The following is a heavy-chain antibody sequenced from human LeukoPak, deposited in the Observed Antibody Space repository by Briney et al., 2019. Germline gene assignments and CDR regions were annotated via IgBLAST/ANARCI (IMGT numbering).Heavy chain of an antibody. CDR2: TYYRSRWYN. Sequence: SQTLSLTCAISGDSVSYNVAAWNWIRQSPSRGLEWLGRTYYRSRWYNDYAVSVKSRIIINPDTSKNQFSLQLTSVTPEDTAVYYCAREAWVSGNYYGFDFWGQGTLVTVSA. V-gene: IGHV6-1*01. J-gene: IGHJ4*02. CDR1: GDSVSYNVAA. D-gene: IGHD1-26*01. CDR3: AREAWVSGNYYGFDF.